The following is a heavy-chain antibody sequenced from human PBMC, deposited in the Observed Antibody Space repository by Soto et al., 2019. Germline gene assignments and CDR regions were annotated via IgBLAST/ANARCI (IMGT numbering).Heavy chain of an antibody. CDR3: AHRRPLLGPDAFYI. CDR2: IYWDDDK. CDR1: GFSLSTSGVG. V-gene: IGHV2-5*02. D-gene: IGHD7-27*01. J-gene: IGHJ3*02. Sequence: QITLKESGPTLVKPTQTLTLTCTFSGFSLSTSGVGVGWIRQPPGKALEWLALIYWDDDKRYSPSLKSRLTITKDTSKTPVVLTMTNMDPVDTATYYCAHRRPLLGPDAFYIWGQGTMVTVSS.